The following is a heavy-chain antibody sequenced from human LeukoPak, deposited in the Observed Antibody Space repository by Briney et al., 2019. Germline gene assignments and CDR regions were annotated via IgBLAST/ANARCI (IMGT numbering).Heavy chain of an antibody. V-gene: IGHV3-30*02. CDR1: GFTFSNAW. CDR3: AKGRYYNILTGYYVRRGLDY. Sequence: GGSLRLSCAASGFTFSNAWINWVRQAPGKGLEWVAFIRYDGSNKYQADSVKGRFTISRDNSKNTLYLQMNSLRAEDTAVYYCAKGRYYNILTGYYVRRGLDYWGQGTLVTVSS. CDR2: IRYDGSNK. J-gene: IGHJ4*02. D-gene: IGHD3-9*01.